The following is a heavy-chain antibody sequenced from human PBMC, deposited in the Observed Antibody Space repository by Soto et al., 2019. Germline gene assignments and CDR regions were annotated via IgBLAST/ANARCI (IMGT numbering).Heavy chain of an antibody. V-gene: IGHV3-48*01. Sequence: HPGGSLRLSCAASGFTFSSYSMNWVRQAPGKGLEWVSYISSSSSTIYYADSVKGRFTISRDNAKNSLYLQMNSLRAEDTAVYYCARDRGTVTIPNDYWGQGTLVTVSS. CDR1: GFTFSSYS. CDR2: ISSSSSTI. CDR3: ARDRGTVTIPNDY. J-gene: IGHJ4*02. D-gene: IGHD4-17*01.